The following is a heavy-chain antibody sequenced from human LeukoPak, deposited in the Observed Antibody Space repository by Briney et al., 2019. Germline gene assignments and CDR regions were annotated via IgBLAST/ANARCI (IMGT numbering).Heavy chain of an antibody. CDR2: ISGSGGST. CDR1: GFTFSSYG. J-gene: IGHJ4*02. D-gene: IGHD3-10*01. Sequence: GGSMRLSCAASGFTFSSYGMSWVRQAPGKGLEWVSAISGSGGSTYYADSMKGRFTISRDNSKNTLYLQMNSLRAEDTAVYYCAKDPGYYGSGSYPPLWGQGTLVTVSS. CDR3: AKDPGYYGSGSYPPL. V-gene: IGHV3-23*01.